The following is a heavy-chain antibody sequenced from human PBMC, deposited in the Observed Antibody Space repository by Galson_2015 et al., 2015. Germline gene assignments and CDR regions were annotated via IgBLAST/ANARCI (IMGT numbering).Heavy chain of an antibody. D-gene: IGHD6-13*01. J-gene: IGHJ6*02. Sequence: SLRLSCAASGFTVSSKYMSWVRQAPGTGLEWVSLIYSGGSTYYADSVKGRFTISRDNSKNTLYLQMNSLRAEDTAVYYCARVIAAQHYTLDVWGQGTTVTVSS. V-gene: IGHV3-53*01. CDR3: ARVIAAQHYTLDV. CDR2: IYSGGST. CDR1: GFTVSSKY.